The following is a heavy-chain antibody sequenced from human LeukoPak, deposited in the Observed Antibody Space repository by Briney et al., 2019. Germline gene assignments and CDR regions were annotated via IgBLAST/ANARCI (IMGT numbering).Heavy chain of an antibody. J-gene: IGHJ5*02. Sequence: SETLSLTCTVPGGSISSGSYYWSWIRQPAGKGLEWIGRIYTSGSTNYNPSLKSRVTISVDTSKNQFSLKLSSVTAADTAVYYCARGYCSSTSCYIGGWFDPWGQGTLVTVSS. CDR3: ARGYCSSTSCYIGGWFDP. V-gene: IGHV4-61*02. D-gene: IGHD2-2*02. CDR1: GGSISSGSYY. CDR2: IYTSGST.